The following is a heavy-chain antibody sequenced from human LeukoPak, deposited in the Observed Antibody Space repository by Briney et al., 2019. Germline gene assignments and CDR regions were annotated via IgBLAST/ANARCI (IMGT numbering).Heavy chain of an antibody. V-gene: IGHV1-24*01. J-gene: IGHJ4*02. CDR3: ATVGIAAAGAAVDY. D-gene: IGHD6-13*01. CDR2: FDPEDGET. CDR1: GYTLTELS. Sequence: ASVKVSCKVSGYTLTELSMHWVRQAPGKGLEWMGGFDPEDGETIYAQKFQGRVTMTEVTSTDTAYMELSSLRSEDTAVYYCATVGIAAAGAAVDYWGQGTLVTVSS.